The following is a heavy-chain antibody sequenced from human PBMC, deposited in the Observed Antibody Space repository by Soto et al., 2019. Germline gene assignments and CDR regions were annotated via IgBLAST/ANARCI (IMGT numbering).Heavy chain of an antibody. CDR2: INPKSGGT. D-gene: IGHD2-8*01. V-gene: IGHV1-2*04. CDR1: GYSFTDYH. CDR3: ARGDSTDCSNGVCSFFYNHDMDV. J-gene: IGHJ6*02. Sequence: ASVKVSCKASGYSFTDYHIHWVRQAPGQGLEWLGRINPKSGGTSTAQKLKGWVTMTTDTSISTASMELTRLTSDDTAIYYCARGDSTDCSNGVCSFFYNHDMDVWGQ.